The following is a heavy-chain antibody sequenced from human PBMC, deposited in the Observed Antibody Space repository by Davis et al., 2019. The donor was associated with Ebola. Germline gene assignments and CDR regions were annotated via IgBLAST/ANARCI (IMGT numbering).Heavy chain of an antibody. V-gene: IGHV1-46*01. CDR1: GYTFTSYY. CDR2: INPSGGST. D-gene: IGHD5-18*01. CDR3: ARGIVDTAEDYYYGMDV. Sequence: ASVKVSCKASGYTFTSYYMHWVRQAPGQGLEWMGIINPSGGSTSYAQKFQGRVTMTRDTSTSTVYMELSSLRSEDTAVYYCARGIVDTAEDYYYGMDVWGQGTTVTVSS. J-gene: IGHJ6*02.